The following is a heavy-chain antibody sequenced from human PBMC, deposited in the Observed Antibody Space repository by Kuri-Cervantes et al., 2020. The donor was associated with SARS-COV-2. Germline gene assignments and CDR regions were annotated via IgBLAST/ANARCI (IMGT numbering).Heavy chain of an antibody. D-gene: IGHD4/OR15-4a*01. CDR1: GDTCTGYY. CDR3: ARSGPGAIYREDGALDI. Sequence: SAKDFCKASGDTCTGYYMLWVRQAPGQAPEWMGWITPFNGNTKYAQKFQDRVTITRDRTMNTAYTELSSLESEDTAMYYCARSGPGAIYREDGALDIWGQGAMVTVSS. CDR2: ITPFNGNT. V-gene: IGHV1-45*02. J-gene: IGHJ3*02.